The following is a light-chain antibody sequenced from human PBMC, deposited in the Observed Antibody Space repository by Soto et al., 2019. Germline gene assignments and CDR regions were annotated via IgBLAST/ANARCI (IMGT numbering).Light chain of an antibody. Sequence: EILLTQSPGSLSLSPGEIATLSCRASQSVDNGYLGWYQQRSGQAPTLLIHRTSRRATGIPDRFTGRGSGTDFTLTISRLEPEDSAVYVCQQYSNSPRTFGQGTKLEIK. CDR2: RTS. CDR3: QQYSNSPRT. J-gene: IGKJ2*01. V-gene: IGKV3-20*01. CDR1: QSVDNGY.